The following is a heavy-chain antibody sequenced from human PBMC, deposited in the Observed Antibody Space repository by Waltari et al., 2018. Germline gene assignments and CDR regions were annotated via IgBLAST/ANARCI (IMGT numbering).Heavy chain of an antibody. Sequence: QVQLLESGPGLVEPSETLSLTCAVPGNSFSRAYYWGWIQPPPGKGREWIGCIYQSGSTHYNPSLKSRVTISVDTSKNQFSLNVSSVTAADTALYYCARQKTYSDSSGYPWGDAFDIWGQGTMVTVSS. D-gene: IGHD3-22*01. V-gene: IGHV4-38-2*01. CDR1: GNSFSRAYY. J-gene: IGHJ3*02. CDR3: ARQKTYSDSSGYPWGDAFDI. CDR2: IYQSGST.